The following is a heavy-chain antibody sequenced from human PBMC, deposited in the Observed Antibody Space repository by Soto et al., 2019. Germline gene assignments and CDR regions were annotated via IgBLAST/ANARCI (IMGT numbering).Heavy chain of an antibody. CDR2: ISSNGGST. CDR3: ARDRSRFGPYSYGFVWQGDAFDI. CDR1: GFTFSSYA. Sequence: EVQLVESGGGLVQPGGSLRLSCAASGFTFSSYAMHWVRQAPGKGLEYVSAISSNGGSTYYANSVKGRFTISRDNSKNTLYLQMGSLRAEDMAVYYCARDRSRFGPYSYGFVWQGDAFDIWGQGTMVTVSS. J-gene: IGHJ3*02. D-gene: IGHD5-18*01. V-gene: IGHV3-64*01.